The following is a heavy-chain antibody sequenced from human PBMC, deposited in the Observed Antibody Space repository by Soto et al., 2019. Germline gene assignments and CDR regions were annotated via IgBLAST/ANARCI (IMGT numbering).Heavy chain of an antibody. CDR2: INHSGST. CDR1: GGSFSGYY. Sequence: SETLSLTCAVYGGSFSGYYWSWIRQPPGKGLEWIGEINHSGSTNYNPSLKSRVTISVDTSKNQFSLKLSSVTAADTAVYYCASGAGGSGSYENWGQGTLVTVSS. CDR3: ASGAGGSGSYEN. J-gene: IGHJ4*02. D-gene: IGHD3-10*01. V-gene: IGHV4-34*01.